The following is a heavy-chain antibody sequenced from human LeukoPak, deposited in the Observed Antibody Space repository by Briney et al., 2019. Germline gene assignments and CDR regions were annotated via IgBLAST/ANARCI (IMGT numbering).Heavy chain of an antibody. D-gene: IGHD6-19*01. CDR2: ISAYNGNT. CDR1: GYTFTSYG. V-gene: IGHV1-18*01. J-gene: IGHJ6*02. CDR3: ARAGIAVAGTHYYYGMDV. Sequence: AASVKVSCKASGYTFTSYGISWVRQAPGQGLEWMGWISAYNGNTNYAQKLQGRVTMTTDTSTSTAYMELRSLRSDDTAVYYCARAGIAVAGTHYYYGMDVWGQGTTVTVSS.